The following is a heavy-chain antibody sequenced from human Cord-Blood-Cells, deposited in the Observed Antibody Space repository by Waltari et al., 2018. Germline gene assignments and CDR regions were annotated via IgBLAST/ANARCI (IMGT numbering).Heavy chain of an antibody. CDR2: TNHSGSS. Sequence: QVQLQQWGAGLLKPSETLSLTCAVYGGSFSGYYWSWIRQPPGKGLEWIGETNHSGSSNYNPSLKSRVTIAVGAAKNQFSLKLSSGTAADTAVYYCARGPYSSSWFDYWGQGTLVTVSS. CDR3: ARGPYSSSWFDY. V-gene: IGHV4-34*01. D-gene: IGHD6-13*01. J-gene: IGHJ4*02. CDR1: GGSFSGYY.